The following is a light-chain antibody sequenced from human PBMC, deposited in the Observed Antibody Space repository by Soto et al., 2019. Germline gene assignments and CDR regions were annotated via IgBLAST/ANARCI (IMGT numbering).Light chain of an antibody. CDR3: QQANSFPIT. CDR2: DAS. CDR1: QSISSW. Sequence: DIQMTQSPSTLSASVVDRVTITCRASQSISSWLAWYQQKPGKAPKLLIYDASSLESGVPSRFSGSGSGTDFTLTISSLQPEDFATYYCQQANSFPITFGQGTRLEI. V-gene: IGKV1-5*01. J-gene: IGKJ5*01.